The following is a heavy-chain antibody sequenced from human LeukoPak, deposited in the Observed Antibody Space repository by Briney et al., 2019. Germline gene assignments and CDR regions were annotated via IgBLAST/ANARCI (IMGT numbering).Heavy chain of an antibody. D-gene: IGHD1-26*01. Sequence: GGSLRLSCAASGFTFSSYEMNWVRQAPGKGLEWVSLISSSSSYIYYADSVKGRFTISRDNAKNSLHLQMNSLRAEDTAVYYCARAGSGRSPDWFDPWGQGTLVTVSS. V-gene: IGHV3-21*01. CDR1: GFTFSSYE. CDR3: ARAGSGRSPDWFDP. J-gene: IGHJ5*02. CDR2: ISSSSSYI.